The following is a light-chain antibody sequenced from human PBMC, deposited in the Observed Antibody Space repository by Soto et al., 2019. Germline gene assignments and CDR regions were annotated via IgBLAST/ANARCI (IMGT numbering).Light chain of an antibody. Sequence: DIHMTQSPSTLSASAGDRVTITCRASQGISSFLVWYKQKAGKAPKSLIYAASTLQSGVPSRFRGSGSGTEFTLTISSLKPDDSETYYCRQHDSYPITFGQGTRLEIK. J-gene: IGKJ5*01. CDR1: QGISSF. CDR3: RQHDSYPIT. CDR2: AAS. V-gene: IGKV1-17*01.